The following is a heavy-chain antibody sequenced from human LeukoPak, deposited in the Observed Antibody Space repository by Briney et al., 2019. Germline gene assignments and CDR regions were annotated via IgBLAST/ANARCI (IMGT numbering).Heavy chain of an antibody. V-gene: IGHV3-7*01. Sequence: GGSLRLSCAASGFTFSSYWMSWVRQAPGKGLESVSNIKQDGSEKYYVDSVKGRFTISRDNAKNSLYLQMNSLRAEDTAVYYCARDADDYSNWFDPWGQGTPVTVSS. CDR2: IKQDGSEK. CDR1: GFTFSSYW. CDR3: ARDADDYSNWFDP. J-gene: IGHJ5*02. D-gene: IGHD4-11*01.